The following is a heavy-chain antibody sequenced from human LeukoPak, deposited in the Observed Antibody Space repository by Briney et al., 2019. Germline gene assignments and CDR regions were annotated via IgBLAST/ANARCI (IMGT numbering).Heavy chain of an antibody. J-gene: IGHJ4*02. CDR3: AGLSRITRFLLDY. D-gene: IGHD3-10*01. V-gene: IGHV1-46*01. CDR1: GYTFTGYY. CDR2: INPSGGST. Sequence: GASVKVSCKASGYTFTGYYMHWVRQAPGQGLEWMGIINPSGGSTSYAQKFQGRVTMTRDMSTSTVYMELSSLRSEDTAVYYCAGLSRITRFLLDYWGQGTLVTVSS.